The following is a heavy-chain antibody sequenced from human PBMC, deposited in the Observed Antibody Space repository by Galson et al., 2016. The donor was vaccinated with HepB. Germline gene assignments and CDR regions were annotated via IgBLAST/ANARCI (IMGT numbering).Heavy chain of an antibody. CDR1: GGTFSNYV. CDR3: ALGVGRVVVAAIPNWFDP. CDR2: IIPIFGTA. D-gene: IGHD2-15*01. V-gene: IGHV1-69*13. Sequence: SVKVSCKASGGTFSNYVFTWVRQAPGQGLEWMGGIIPIFGTATNAQKFQGRLTITADASTGTAYMELSSLRSEDTAVYYCALGVGRVVVAAIPNWFDPWGQGTLVTVSS. J-gene: IGHJ5*02.